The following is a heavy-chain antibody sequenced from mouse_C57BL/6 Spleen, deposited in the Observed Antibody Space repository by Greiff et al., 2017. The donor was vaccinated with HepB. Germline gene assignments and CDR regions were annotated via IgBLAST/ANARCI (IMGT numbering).Heavy chain of an antibody. D-gene: IGHD1-1*01. Sequence: EVMLVESGGGLVQPGGSLSLSCAASGFTFTDYYMSWVRQPPGKALEWLGFIRNKANGYTTEYSASVKGQFTISRDNSQSILYLQMNALRAEDSATYYCARYITPYYYGSSLYYAMDDWGQGTSVTVSS. CDR2: IRNKANGYTT. CDR3: ARYITPYYYGSSLYYAMDD. J-gene: IGHJ4*01. V-gene: IGHV7-3*01. CDR1: GFTFTDYY.